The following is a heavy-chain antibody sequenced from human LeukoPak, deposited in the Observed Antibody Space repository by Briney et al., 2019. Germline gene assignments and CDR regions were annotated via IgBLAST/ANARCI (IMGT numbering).Heavy chain of an antibody. J-gene: IGHJ4*02. V-gene: IGHV4-4*07. CDR2: IYTSGST. CDR1: GGSISSYY. Sequence: SETLSLTCTVSGGSISSYYWSWIRQPAGKGLEWIGRIYTSGSTNYNPSLKSRVTMSVDTSKNQFSLKLSSVTAADTAVYYCARARSTTSRGFYYFDYWGQGTLVTVPS. CDR3: ARARSTTSRGFYYFDY. D-gene: IGHD2-2*01.